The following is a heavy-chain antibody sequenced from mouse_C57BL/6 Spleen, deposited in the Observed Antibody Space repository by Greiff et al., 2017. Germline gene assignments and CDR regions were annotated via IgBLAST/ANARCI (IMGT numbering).Heavy chain of an antibody. V-gene: IGHV5-6*01. CDR2: ISSGGSYT. Sequence: EVQLQESGGDLVKPGGSLKLSCAASGFTFSSYGMSWVRQTPDKRLEWVATISSGGSYTYYPDSVKGRFTISRDNAKNTLYLQMSSLKSEDTAMYYCARQGTAGKDRWYFDVWGTGTTVTVSS. CDR1: GFTFSSYG. J-gene: IGHJ1*03. CDR3: ARQGTAGKDRWYFDV. D-gene: IGHD3-3*01.